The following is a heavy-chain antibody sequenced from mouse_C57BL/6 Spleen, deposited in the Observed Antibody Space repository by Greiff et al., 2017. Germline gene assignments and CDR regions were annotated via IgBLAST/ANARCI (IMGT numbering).Heavy chain of an antibody. J-gene: IGHJ2*01. CDR1: GFTFSSYA. Sequence: EVKLMASWGGLVKPGGSLKLSCAASGFTFSSYAMSWVRQTPEKRLEWVATISDGGSYTYYPDNVKGRFTISRDNAKNNLYLQMSHLKSEDTAMYYCARGITPSFDYWGQGTTLTVSS. V-gene: IGHV5-4*03. CDR3: ARGITPSFDY. CDR2: ISDGGSYT. D-gene: IGHD1-1*01.